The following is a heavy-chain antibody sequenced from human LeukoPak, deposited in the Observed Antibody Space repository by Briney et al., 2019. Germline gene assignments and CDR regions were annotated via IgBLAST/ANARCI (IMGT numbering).Heavy chain of an antibody. CDR2: INPNSGGT. V-gene: IGHV1-2*02. D-gene: IGHD3-10*01. J-gene: IGHJ6*02. CDR1: GYTFTGYY. Sequence: ASVKVFCKASGYTFTGYYMHWVRQPPGQGLEWMGWINPNSGGTNYAQKFQGRVTMTMDTSISTAYMELSRLRSDYTAVYYCARGEVLLTTRPGGGWDYYYYYGMDVWGQGTTVTVSS. CDR3: ARGEVLLTTRPGGGWDYYYYYGMDV.